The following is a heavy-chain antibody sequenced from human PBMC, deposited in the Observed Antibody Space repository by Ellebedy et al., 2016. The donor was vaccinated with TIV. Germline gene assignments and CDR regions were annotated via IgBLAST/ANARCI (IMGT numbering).Heavy chain of an antibody. Sequence: GESLKISCAASGFTFSTYDMNWVRQAPGKGLEWVSSISTSSIYIYYADSVKGRFTTSRDDAKNSLYLQMNSLRADDTAEYFCAREVLGGRGDMDFWGQGTTVIVSS. CDR2: ISTSSIYI. J-gene: IGHJ6*02. V-gene: IGHV3-21*03. D-gene: IGHD3-16*01. CDR3: AREVLGGRGDMDF. CDR1: GFTFSTYD.